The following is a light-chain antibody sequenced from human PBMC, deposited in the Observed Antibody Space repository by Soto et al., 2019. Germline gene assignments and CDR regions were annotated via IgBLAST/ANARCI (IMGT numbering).Light chain of an antibody. J-gene: IGLJ3*02. CDR3: QSYDSSTPCV. CDR1: SGSIASNY. Sequence: NFMLTQPHSVSESPGKTVTISCTRSSGSIASNYVQWYQQRPGSAPTTVIYEDNQRPSGVPDRFSGSIDSSSNSASLTISGLKTEDEADYYCQSYDSSTPCVFGGWTQLTVL. V-gene: IGLV6-57*03. CDR2: EDN.